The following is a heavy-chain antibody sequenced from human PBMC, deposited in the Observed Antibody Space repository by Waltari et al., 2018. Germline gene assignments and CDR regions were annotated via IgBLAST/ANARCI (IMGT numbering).Heavy chain of an antibody. CDR3: AINQY. J-gene: IGHJ4*02. CDR2: IKPDGSGK. CDR1: GINFSNYW. V-gene: IGHV3-7*01. Sequence: EVQLVESGGGLVQPGGSLRLSCVVSGINFSNYWMNWVRQAPGKGLEWVANIKPDGSGKYYVDSVKGRLTISRDNAKNSLFLQMNSLSVDDTGVYYCAINQYWGQGTLVTVSS.